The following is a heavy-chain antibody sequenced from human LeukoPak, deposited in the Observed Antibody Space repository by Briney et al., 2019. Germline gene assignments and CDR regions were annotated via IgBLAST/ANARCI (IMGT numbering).Heavy chain of an antibody. CDR1: GFSLSTSGMC. J-gene: IGHJ4*02. CDR3: ARITPAGRQLDY. D-gene: IGHD6-13*01. CDR2: IDWDDDK. Sequence: ASGPTLVNPTQTLTLTCTFSGFSLSTSGMCVSWIRQPPGKALEWLARIDWDDDKYYSTSLKTRLNISKDTSKNQVVLTMTNMDPVDTATYYCARITPAGRQLDYWGQGTLVTVSS. V-gene: IGHV2-70*11.